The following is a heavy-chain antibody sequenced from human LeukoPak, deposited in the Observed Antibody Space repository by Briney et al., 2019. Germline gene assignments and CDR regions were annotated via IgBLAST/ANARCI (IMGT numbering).Heavy chain of an antibody. D-gene: IGHD3-10*01. Sequence: GGSLRLSCTASGFTVSDNYMTWVRQAPGRGLEWASVIYRGGSTYYPDSVKGRFTISRDKSKNTLYLQMNSVRAEDTAVYYCAAPGSPAGSYYYGDYWGQGTLVTVSS. CDR1: GFTVSDNY. V-gene: IGHV3-53*01. J-gene: IGHJ4*02. CDR3: AAPGSPAGSYYYGDY. CDR2: IYRGGST.